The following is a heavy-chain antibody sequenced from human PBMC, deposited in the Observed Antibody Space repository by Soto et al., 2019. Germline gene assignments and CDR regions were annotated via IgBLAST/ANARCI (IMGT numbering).Heavy chain of an antibody. CDR1: GFIFDHYT. J-gene: IGHJ4*02. D-gene: IGHD3-22*01. V-gene: IGHV3-21*01. CDR3: AREGVHNYNEYYFDY. Sequence: GWSLRLSCAGSGFIFDHYTLHWVRQAPGKGLEWVSSISGIRNYIRYADSVKGRFTISRDNAKTSLYLQMNSLRAEDTAVYYCAREGVHNYNEYYFDYWGQGALVTASS. CDR2: ISGIRNYI.